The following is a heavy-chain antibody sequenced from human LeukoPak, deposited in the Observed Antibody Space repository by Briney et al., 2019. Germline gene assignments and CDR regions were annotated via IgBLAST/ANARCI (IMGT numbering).Heavy chain of an antibody. Sequence: PGGSLRLSCAASGFTFSSYGMHWVRQAPGKGLEWVAVISYDGSNKYYADSVKGRFTISRDNSKNTLYLQMNGLRAEDTAVYYCARELRATAARPQGDYFDYWGQGTLVTVSS. D-gene: IGHD6-6*01. CDR2: ISYDGSNK. V-gene: IGHV3-30*19. CDR3: ARELRATAARPQGDYFDY. CDR1: GFTFSSYG. J-gene: IGHJ4*02.